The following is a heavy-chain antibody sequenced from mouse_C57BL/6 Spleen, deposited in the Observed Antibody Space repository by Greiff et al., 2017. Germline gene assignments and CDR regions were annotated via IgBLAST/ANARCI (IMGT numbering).Heavy chain of an antibody. D-gene: IGHD4-1*01. J-gene: IGHJ2*01. CDR3: ARASRANWDPY. CDR1: GYSFTGYY. V-gene: IGHV1-42*01. CDR2: INPSTGGT. Sequence: EVQLQQSGPELVKPGASVKISCKASGYSFTGYYMNWVKQSPEKSLEWIGEINPSTGGTTYNQKFKAKATLTVDKSSITAYMQLKSLTSEDYAVYYCARASRANWDPYWGQGTTLTVSS.